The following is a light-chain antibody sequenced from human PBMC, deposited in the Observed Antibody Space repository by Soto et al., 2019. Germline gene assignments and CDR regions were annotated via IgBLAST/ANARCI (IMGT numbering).Light chain of an antibody. CDR1: QSVSSSY. Sequence: EIVLTQSPGTLSLSPGERATLSCRANQSVSSSYLAWYQQKPGQAPRLLIYGASSRATGIPDRFSGSGSGTDFTLTISRLEPEDFAVNYCQQYGSSPRWTFGQGTKVEIK. V-gene: IGKV3-20*01. J-gene: IGKJ1*01. CDR2: GAS. CDR3: QQYGSSPRWT.